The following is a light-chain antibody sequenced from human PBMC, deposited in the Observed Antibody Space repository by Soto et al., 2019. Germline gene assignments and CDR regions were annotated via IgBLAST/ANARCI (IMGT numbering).Light chain of an antibody. CDR1: QSVSSSY. J-gene: IGKJ3*01. Sequence: EIVLTQSPGTLSLSPGERATLSCRASQSVSSSYLAWYQRKPGQAPRLLIYGASSRATGIPGRFSGSGSGTDFTLTISRLEPEDFAVYYCQQYGRSPFTFGPGTKGDIK. V-gene: IGKV3-20*01. CDR2: GAS. CDR3: QQYGRSPFT.